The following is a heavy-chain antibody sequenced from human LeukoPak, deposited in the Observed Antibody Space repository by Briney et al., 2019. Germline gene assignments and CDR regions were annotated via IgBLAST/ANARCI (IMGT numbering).Heavy chain of an antibody. CDR3: ARLGYCSGGSCYSIIDYYYYGMDV. CDR2: IIPILGIA. D-gene: IGHD2-15*01. J-gene: IGHJ6*02. V-gene: IGHV1-69*04. CDR1: GGTFSSYA. Sequence: ASVKVSCKASGGTFSSYAISWVRQAPGQGLEWMGRIIPILGIANYAQKFQGRVTITADKSTSTAYMELSSLRSEDTAVYYCARLGYCSGGSCYSIIDYYYYGMDVWGQGTTVTVS.